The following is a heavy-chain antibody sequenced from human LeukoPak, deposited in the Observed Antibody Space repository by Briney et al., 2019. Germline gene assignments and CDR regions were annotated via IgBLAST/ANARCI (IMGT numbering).Heavy chain of an antibody. D-gene: IGHD4-17*01. CDR3: ARNRSVTTTPGFDH. Sequence: SETLSLTCAVSGYSIRGDDYWGWIRQSPGKGLEWIGNIYHSGSTHYNPSLKRRLTISVDISKNQFSLMLNSVTAADTAVYYCARNRSVTTTPGFDHWGQGTLVTVSS. V-gene: IGHV4-38-2*01. J-gene: IGHJ4*02. CDR1: GYSIRGDDY. CDR2: IYHSGST.